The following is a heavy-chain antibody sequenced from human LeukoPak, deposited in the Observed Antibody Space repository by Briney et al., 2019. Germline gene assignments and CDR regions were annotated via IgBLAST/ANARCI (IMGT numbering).Heavy chain of an antibody. J-gene: IGHJ4*02. CDR1: GFTFSSYS. D-gene: IGHD1-26*01. V-gene: IGHV3-30*04. CDR2: ISYDGGDK. Sequence: GGSLRLSCTASGFTFSSYSMHWVRQAPGKGLEWVAVISYDGGDKYSADSVKGRFTISRDNSKNTLYLQMNSLRAEDSAVYYRTRGLHGSRWAYYFDYWGQGTLVTVSS. CDR3: TRGLHGSRWAYYFDY.